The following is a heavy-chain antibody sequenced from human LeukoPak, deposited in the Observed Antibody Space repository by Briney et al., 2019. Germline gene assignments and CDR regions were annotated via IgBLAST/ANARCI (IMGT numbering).Heavy chain of an antibody. CDR1: GFTFSSYA. Sequence: PGGSLRLSCAASGFTFSSYAMSWVRQAPAKGLEWVSAISGSGGSTYYADSVKGRFTISRDNSKITLYLQMNSLRAEDTAVYYCVKPVSCGGDCYTYYFDYWGQGTLVTVSS. CDR2: ISGSGGST. J-gene: IGHJ4*02. V-gene: IGHV3-23*01. CDR3: VKPVSCGGDCYTYYFDY. D-gene: IGHD2-21*02.